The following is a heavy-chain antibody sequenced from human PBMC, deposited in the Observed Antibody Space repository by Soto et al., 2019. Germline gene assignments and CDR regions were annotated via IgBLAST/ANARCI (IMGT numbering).Heavy chain of an antibody. CDR2: IIPIFSTP. V-gene: IGHV1-69*13. Sequence: ASVKVSCKTSGGTFGSYAISWVRQAPGQGLEWMGGIIPIFSTPNYAQKFQGRVTITADESTSTAYMELSSLRSEDTAVYYCARPIQYYFDTSAQSAWFDPWGQGTLVXVSS. CDR3: ARPIQYYFDTSAQSAWFDP. J-gene: IGHJ5*02. D-gene: IGHD3-22*01. CDR1: GGTFGSYA.